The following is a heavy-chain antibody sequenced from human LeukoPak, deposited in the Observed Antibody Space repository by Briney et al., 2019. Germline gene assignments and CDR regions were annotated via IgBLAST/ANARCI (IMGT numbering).Heavy chain of an antibody. V-gene: IGHV3-48*03. J-gene: IGHJ3*02. CDR1: GFTFSSYE. D-gene: IGHD2/OR15-2a*01. CDR2: INAGGTTI. CDR3: ARYSTTWNVAFDI. Sequence: GGPLRLSCAASGFTFSSYEMNWVRQAPGKGLEWLSYINAGGTTIYYADSVKGRFAISRDNAKYSLHLQMNSLRADDTAVYYCARYSTTWNVAFDIWGQGTVVTVSS.